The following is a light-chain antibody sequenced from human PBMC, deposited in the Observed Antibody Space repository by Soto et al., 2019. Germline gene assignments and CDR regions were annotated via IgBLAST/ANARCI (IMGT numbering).Light chain of an antibody. Sequence: QSALTQPPSASGSPGQSVTISCTGTKNDIGVYDFVSWYQHHPGKAPRLIIYEVVQRPSGVPDRFSGSKSGNTASLTVSGLQTDDEADYYCCSHAGSSTYLFGTGTKVTVL. V-gene: IGLV2-8*01. CDR3: CSHAGSSTYL. CDR2: EVV. J-gene: IGLJ1*01. CDR1: KNDIGVYDF.